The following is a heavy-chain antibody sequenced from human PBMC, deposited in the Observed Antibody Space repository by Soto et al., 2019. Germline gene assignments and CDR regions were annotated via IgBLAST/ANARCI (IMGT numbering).Heavy chain of an antibody. CDR3: ARDDRSGWYLKPYYYYGMDV. CDR1: GYTFTSYG. J-gene: IGHJ6*02. Sequence: GASVKVSCKASGYTFTSYGISWVRQAPGQGLEWMGWISAYNGNTNYAQKLQGRVTMTTDTSTSTAYMGLRSLRSDDTAVYYCARDDRSGWYLKPYYYYGMDVWGQGTTVTVSS. V-gene: IGHV1-18*04. CDR2: ISAYNGNT. D-gene: IGHD6-19*01.